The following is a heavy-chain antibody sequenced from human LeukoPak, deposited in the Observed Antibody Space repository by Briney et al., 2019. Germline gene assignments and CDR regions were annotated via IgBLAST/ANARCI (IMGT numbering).Heavy chain of an antibody. J-gene: IGHJ2*01. CDR3: ARGTLDAAMVYLYFDL. CDR1: GYTFTDHY. V-gene: IGHV1-46*01. CDR2: IHPSGGSS. Sequence: GASVTLSCKASGYTFTDHYMHWVRQAPGQGPEWMGVIHPSGGSSTSAQKFQGRVTMTTDTSTSTVYVELRSLNSDDTAVYFCARGTLDAAMVYLYFDLWGRGTLVTVSS. D-gene: IGHD5-18*01.